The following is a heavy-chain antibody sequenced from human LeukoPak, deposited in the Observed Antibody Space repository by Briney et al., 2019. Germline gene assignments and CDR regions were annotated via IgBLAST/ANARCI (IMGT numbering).Heavy chain of an antibody. CDR2: IFYSGST. D-gene: IGHD2-2*01. J-gene: IGHJ5*02. CDR3: ARRDRYCSSTSCYGHRFDP. Sequence: SETLSLTCTVSGGSISTSSYYWGWIRQPPGKGLEWIGSIFYSGSTYYHPSLKSRVIISVDTSKNQFSLKLSSVTAADTAVYYCARRDRYCSSTSCYGHRFDPWGQGTLVTVSS. CDR1: GGSISTSSYY. V-gene: IGHV4-39*01.